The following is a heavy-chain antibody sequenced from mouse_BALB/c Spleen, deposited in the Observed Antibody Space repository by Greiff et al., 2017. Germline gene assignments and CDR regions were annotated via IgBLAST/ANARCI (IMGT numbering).Heavy chain of an antibody. J-gene: IGHJ3*01. V-gene: IGHV14-3*02. CDR1: GFNIKDTY. CDR3: ARSEVFAY. Sequence: EVMLVESGAELVKPGASVKLSCTASGFNIKDTYMHWVKQRPEQGLEWIGRIDPANGNTKYDPKFQGKATITADTSSNTAYLQLSSLTSEDTAVYYCARSEVFAYWGQGTLVTVSA. CDR2: IDPANGNT.